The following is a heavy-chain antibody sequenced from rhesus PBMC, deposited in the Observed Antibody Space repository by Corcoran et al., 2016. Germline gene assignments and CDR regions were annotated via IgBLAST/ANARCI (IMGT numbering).Heavy chain of an antibody. CDR2: ISSGGSN. Sequence: QVQLQESGPGLVKPSETLSLTCAVSGYSISSGYYSGWLRRPPGKGLGWIGHISSGGSNYLNPSLKSRVTLSVDTSKNQFSLKLSSVTAADTAVYYCASRIVGATNFDYWGQGVLVTVSS. D-gene: IGHD1-44*02. CDR3: ASRIVGATNFDY. CDR1: GYSISSGYY. J-gene: IGHJ4*01. V-gene: IGHV4S14*01.